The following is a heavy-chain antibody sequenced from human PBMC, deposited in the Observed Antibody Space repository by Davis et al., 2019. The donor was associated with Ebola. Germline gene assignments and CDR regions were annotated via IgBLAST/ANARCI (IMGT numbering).Heavy chain of an antibody. CDR2: INPSGGST. CDR1: GYTFTSYY. Sequence: ASVKVSCKASGYTFTSYYMHWVRQAPGQGLEWMGIINPSGGSTSYAQKFQGRVTITRDMSTSTSYLDLSNLRSEDTAVYYCAASAGTVGKFDFWGQGTLVTVSS. J-gene: IGHJ4*02. D-gene: IGHD1-14*01. V-gene: IGHV1-46*01. CDR3: AASAGTVGKFDF.